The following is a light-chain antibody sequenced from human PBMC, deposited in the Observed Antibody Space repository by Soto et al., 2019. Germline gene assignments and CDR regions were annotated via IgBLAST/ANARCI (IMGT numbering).Light chain of an antibody. Sequence: DIQMTQSPSSLSASVGDRVTISCRASQSISTYLNWYQQKPGTAPKLLIYRASSVKSGVPPRFSGSGSGRDFTLTISSLRPEDIANYFCQHSYSSPPWTFGQGTKVDIK. J-gene: IGKJ1*01. CDR1: QSISTY. CDR2: RAS. CDR3: QHSYSSPPWT. V-gene: IGKV1-39*01.